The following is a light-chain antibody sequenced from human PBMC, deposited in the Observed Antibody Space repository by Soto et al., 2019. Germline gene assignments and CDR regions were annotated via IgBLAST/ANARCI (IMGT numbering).Light chain of an antibody. V-gene: IGKV4-1*01. CDR1: QSVLYSSNNKNY. CDR2: WAS. Sequence: DIVMTQSPDSLAVSLGERATINCKSSQSVLYSSNNKNYLAWYQQRPGQPPKLLIYWASTRESGVPDRFSRSGSGTDFTLTITSLQAEDVAVYYCQQYESTPPTFGQGTKLEIK. CDR3: QQYESTPPT. J-gene: IGKJ2*01.